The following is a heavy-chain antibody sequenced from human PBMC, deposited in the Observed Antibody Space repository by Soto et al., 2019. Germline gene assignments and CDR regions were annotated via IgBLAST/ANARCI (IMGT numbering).Heavy chain of an antibody. CDR3: ARVKRDFGSDSQKRHYYGMDV. V-gene: IGHV3-30-3*01. Sequence: QVQLVESGGGVVQPGRSLRLSCAASGFTFSSYAMHWVRQAPGKGLEWVAVISYDGSNKYYADSVKGRFTISRDNSKNTLYLQMNSLRAEDTAVYYCARVKRDFGSDSQKRHYYGMDVWGQGTTVTVSS. CDR2: ISYDGSNK. D-gene: IGHD3-3*01. CDR1: GFTFSSYA. J-gene: IGHJ6*02.